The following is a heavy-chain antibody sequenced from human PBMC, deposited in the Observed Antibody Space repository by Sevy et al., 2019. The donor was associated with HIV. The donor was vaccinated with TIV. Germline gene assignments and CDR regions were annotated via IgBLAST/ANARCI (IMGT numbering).Heavy chain of an antibody. J-gene: IGHJ5*02. Sequence: SETLSLTCAVYGGSFSGYYWSWIRQPPGKGLEWIGEINHSGRTNYNPSLKSRVTISVDTSKNQFSLKLSSVTAADTAVYYCARVGQYCSGGSCYQFTKIFDPWGQGTLVTVSS. CDR2: INHSGRT. CDR1: GGSFSGYY. V-gene: IGHV4-34*01. D-gene: IGHD2-15*01. CDR3: ARVGQYCSGGSCYQFTKIFDP.